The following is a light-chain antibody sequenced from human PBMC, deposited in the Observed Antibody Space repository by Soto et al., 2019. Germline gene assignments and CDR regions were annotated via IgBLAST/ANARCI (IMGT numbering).Light chain of an antibody. Sequence: DIQMTQSPSTLSASVGDRVTITCRASQSISSWLAWYQQKPGKAPKLLIYAASTLQSGVPSRFSGSGSGTDFTLTISCLQSEDFATYYCQQYYSFPRTFGQGTRLEI. CDR1: QSISSW. J-gene: IGKJ5*01. CDR3: QQYYSFPRT. CDR2: AAS. V-gene: IGKV1-5*01.